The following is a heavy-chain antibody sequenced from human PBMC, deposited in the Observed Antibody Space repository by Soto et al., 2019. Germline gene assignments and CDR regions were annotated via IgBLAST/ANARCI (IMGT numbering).Heavy chain of an antibody. V-gene: IGHV3-66*01. Sequence: EVQLVESGGGLVQPGGSLRLSCAASGFTVSSNYMSWVRQAPGKGLEWVSVIYSGGTTYYADSVKGRFTISRVNSKNTLYLQMNSLRAEDTAVYYCARNGDSSDYRGWFDPWGQGTLVTVSS. CDR1: GFTVSSNY. CDR2: IYSGGTT. D-gene: IGHD3-22*01. CDR3: ARNGDSSDYRGWFDP. J-gene: IGHJ5*02.